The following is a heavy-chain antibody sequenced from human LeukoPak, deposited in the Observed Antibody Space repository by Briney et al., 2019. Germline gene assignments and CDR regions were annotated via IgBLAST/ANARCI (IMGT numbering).Heavy chain of an antibody. CDR3: ARMSLSYCSSTSCSNLIDY. CDR1: GDSISSYY. D-gene: IGHD2-2*01. V-gene: IGHV4-59*01. J-gene: IGHJ4*02. Sequence: SETLSLTCTVSGDSISSYYWSWIRQPPGKGLEWIGYIYYSGGTNYNPSLKSRVTISVDTSKNQFSLKLSSVTAADTATYYCARMSLSYCSSTSCSNLIDYWGQGTLVTVSS. CDR2: IYYSGGT.